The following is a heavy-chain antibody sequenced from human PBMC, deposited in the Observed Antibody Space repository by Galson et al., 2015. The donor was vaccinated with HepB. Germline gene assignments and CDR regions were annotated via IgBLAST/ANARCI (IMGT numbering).Heavy chain of an antibody. J-gene: IGHJ4*02. D-gene: IGHD5-18*01. V-gene: IGHV3-64*01. Sequence: SLRLSCAASGFTFSSYAMHWVRQAPGKGLEYVSAISSNGGSTYYANSVKGRFTISRDNSKNTLYLQMGSLRAEDMAVYYCARGTHEDTAMVNFPNPSGYWGQGTLVTVSS. CDR2: ISSNGGST. CDR3: ARGTHEDTAMVNFPNPSGY. CDR1: GFTFSSYA.